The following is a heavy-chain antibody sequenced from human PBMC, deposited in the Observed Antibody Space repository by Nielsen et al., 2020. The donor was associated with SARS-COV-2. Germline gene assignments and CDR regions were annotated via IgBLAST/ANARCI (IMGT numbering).Heavy chain of an antibody. Sequence: SETLSLTCAVYGGSFSGYYWSWIRQPPGKGLEWIGEINHSGSTNYNPSLKSRVTISVDTSKNQFSLKLSSVTAADKAGEYGARGGGFRYGVRKEERRFDDGGKGTRGNVSS. CDR2: INHSGST. CDR3: ARGGGFRYGVRKEERRFDD. D-gene: IGHD4-17*01. CDR1: GGSFSGYY. V-gene: IGHV4-34*01. J-gene: IGHJ4*02.